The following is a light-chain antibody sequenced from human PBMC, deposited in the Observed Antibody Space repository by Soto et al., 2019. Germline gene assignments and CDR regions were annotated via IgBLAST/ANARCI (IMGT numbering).Light chain of an antibody. CDR1: QSLLHSNGYNY. CDR3: MQALQTPLP. CDR2: LGS. V-gene: IGKV2-28*01. Sequence: DIVMTQSPLSLPVTPGEPASISCRSGQSLLHSNGYNYLDWYLQKPGQSPQLLIYLGSNRASGVPDRFSGSGSGTDFTLKISRVEAEDVGVYYCMQALQTPLPFGGGTKVDIK. J-gene: IGKJ4*01.